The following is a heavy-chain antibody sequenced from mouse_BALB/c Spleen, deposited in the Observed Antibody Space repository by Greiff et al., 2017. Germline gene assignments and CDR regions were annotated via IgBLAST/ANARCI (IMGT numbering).Heavy chain of an antibody. CDR2: ISYDGSN. CDR1: GYSITSGYY. V-gene: IGHV3-6*02. D-gene: IGHD1-1*01. Sequence: EVQLQQSGPGLVKPSQSPSLTCSVTGYSITSGYYWNWIRQFPGNKLEWMGYISYDGSNNYNPSLKNRISITRDTSKNQFFLKLNSVTTEDTATYYCASAYGSSYGWFAYWGQGTLVTVSA. CDR3: ASAYGSSYGWFAY. J-gene: IGHJ3*01.